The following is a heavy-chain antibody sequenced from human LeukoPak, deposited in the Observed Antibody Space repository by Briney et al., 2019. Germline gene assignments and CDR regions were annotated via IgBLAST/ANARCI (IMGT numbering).Heavy chain of an antibody. CDR1: GFTFSSYS. CDR3: AREPAYYYDSSGYLGGNY. V-gene: IGHV3-21*01. CDR2: ISSSSSYI. Sequence: PGGSLRLSCAASGFTFSSYSMNWVRQAPGKGQEWVSSISSSSSYIYCADSVKGRFTISRDNAKNSLYLQMNSLRAEDTAVYYCAREPAYYYDSSGYLGGNYWGQGTLVTVSS. J-gene: IGHJ4*02. D-gene: IGHD3-22*01.